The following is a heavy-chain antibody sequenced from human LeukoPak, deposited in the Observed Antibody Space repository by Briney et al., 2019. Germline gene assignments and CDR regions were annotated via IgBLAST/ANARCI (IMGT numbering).Heavy chain of an antibody. CDR3: ARGFGSGSYNY. CDR2: INHSGST. D-gene: IGHD3-10*01. V-gene: IGHV4-34*01. Sequence: SETLSLTCAVYGGSFSNYYWSWIRQPPGKGLEWIGEINHSGSTNYNPSLKSRVTISVDTSKNQFSLKLSSVTAADTAVYYCARGFGSGSYNYWGQGTLVTVSS. J-gene: IGHJ4*02. CDR1: GGSFSNYY.